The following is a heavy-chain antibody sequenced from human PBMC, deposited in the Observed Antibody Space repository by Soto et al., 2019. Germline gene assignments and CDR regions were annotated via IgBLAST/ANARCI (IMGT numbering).Heavy chain of an antibody. Sequence: QVQLQQWGAGLLKPSETLSLTCAVYGGSFSGYHWNWSSQPPGKGLRWIGEINHRGSTNYTPSLKSRVTVAVDTSKNQFALKLSSVIAADTAVYYCARRRLGHGYGMDVLGQGTTVTVSS. CDR1: GGSFSGYH. V-gene: IGHV4-34*01. J-gene: IGHJ6*02. CDR3: ARRRLGHGYGMDV. CDR2: INHRGST.